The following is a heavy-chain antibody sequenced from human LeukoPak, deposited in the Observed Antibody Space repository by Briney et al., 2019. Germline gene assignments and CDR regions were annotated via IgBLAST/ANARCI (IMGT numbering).Heavy chain of an antibody. D-gene: IGHD1-7*01. Sequence: GASVKVSCKVSGYTLTELSMHWVRQAPGKGLEWMGGFDPEDGETIYAQKFQGRVTMTEDTSTDTAYMELSSLRSEDTAVYYCATDVLRYNWNYPAFDYWGQGTLVTVSS. V-gene: IGHV1-24*01. CDR2: FDPEDGET. J-gene: IGHJ4*02. CDR1: GYTLTELS. CDR3: ATDVLRYNWNYPAFDY.